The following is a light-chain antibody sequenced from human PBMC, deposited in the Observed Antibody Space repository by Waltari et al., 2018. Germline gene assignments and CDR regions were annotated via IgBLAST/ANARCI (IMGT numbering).Light chain of an antibody. CDR2: GKN. CDR1: SIPRSS. CDR3: QTGGHGTWV. V-gene: IGLV3-19*01. J-gene: IGLJ3*02. Sequence: SSELTQDPAVSVALGQTGRITCQGDSIPRSSASWYQQKPGQAPVLVIYGKNNRPSGIPDRFSGSSSGNTASLTITGAQAEDEADYYCQTGGHGTWVFGGGTTLTVL.